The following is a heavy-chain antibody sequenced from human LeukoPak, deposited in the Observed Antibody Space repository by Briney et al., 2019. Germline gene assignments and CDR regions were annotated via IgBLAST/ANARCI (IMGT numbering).Heavy chain of an antibody. J-gene: IGHJ4*02. D-gene: IGHD3-22*01. V-gene: IGHV3-23*01. CDR3: ARDYYYSVDY. CDR2: ISGSGGNT. Sequence: GGSLRLSCAASGFTFSSYAMTWVRQAPGKGLEWVSGISGSGGNTYYTDSVRGRLSISRDNSKNTLYLQVNSLRAEDTAVYYCARDYYYSVDYWGQGTLVTVSS. CDR1: GFTFSSYA.